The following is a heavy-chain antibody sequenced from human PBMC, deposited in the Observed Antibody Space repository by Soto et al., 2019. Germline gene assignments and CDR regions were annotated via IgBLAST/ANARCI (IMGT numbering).Heavy chain of an antibody. J-gene: IGHJ4*02. V-gene: IGHV6-1*01. CDR1: GDSVSSTSAA. CDR3: ARGHSRYFYY. CDR2: TYYRSKWSK. Sequence: SQTLSLTCAISGDSVSSTSAAWNWVRQSPARGLEWLGRTYYRSKWSKDYALSVKSRISVTPDTSKNQFSLQLNSVTPEDTAIYDCARGHSRYFYYWGQGTLVTVSS.